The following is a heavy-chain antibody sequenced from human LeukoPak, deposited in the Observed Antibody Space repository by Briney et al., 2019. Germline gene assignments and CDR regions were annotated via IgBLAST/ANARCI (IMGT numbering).Heavy chain of an antibody. D-gene: IGHD2/OR15-2a*01. J-gene: IGHJ3*02. V-gene: IGHV3-30*03. CDR3: ARVRFYRDAFDI. CDR1: GFTFSTYG. Sequence: GRSLRLSCAASGFTFSTYGMHWVRQAPGKGLEWVAVISYDGSNKYYADSVKGRFTISRDNSKNTLYLQMNSLRAEDTAVYYCARVRFYRDAFDIWGQGTMVTVSS. CDR2: ISYDGSNK.